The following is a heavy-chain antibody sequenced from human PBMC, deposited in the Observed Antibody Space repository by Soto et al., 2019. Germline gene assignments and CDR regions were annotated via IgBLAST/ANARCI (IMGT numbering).Heavy chain of an antibody. V-gene: IGHV3-11*01. CDR3: AREGCSSTSCYQESYFDY. J-gene: IGHJ4*02. D-gene: IGHD2-2*01. CDR1: GFTFSDYY. Sequence: AGGSLRLSCAASGFTFSDYYMSWIRQAPGKGLEWVSYISSSGSTIYYADSVKGRFTISRDNAKNSLYLQMNSLRAEDTAVYYCAREGCSSTSCYQESYFDYWGQGTLVTVSS. CDR2: ISSSGSTI.